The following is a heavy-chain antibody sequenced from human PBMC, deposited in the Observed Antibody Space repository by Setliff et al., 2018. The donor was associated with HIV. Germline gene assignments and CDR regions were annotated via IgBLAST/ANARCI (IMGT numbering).Heavy chain of an antibody. V-gene: IGHV4-59*11. CDR2: IFYSGST. Sequence: SETLSLTCTVSGGSITSHYWSWIRQPPGKGLEWIGYIFYSGSTNYSPSLKSRVSISVDTSKNHFSLHLTSVTAADTAVYYCARDMMYHYDRSGSFGYFGPWGQGTQVTVSS. CDR1: GGSITSHY. J-gene: IGHJ5*02. CDR3: ARDMMYHYDRSGSFGYFGP. D-gene: IGHD3-22*01.